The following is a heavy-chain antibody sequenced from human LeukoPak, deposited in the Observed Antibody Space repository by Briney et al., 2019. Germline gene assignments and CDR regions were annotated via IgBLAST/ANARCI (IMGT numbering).Heavy chain of an antibody. V-gene: IGHV4-34*01. CDR3: ARERRSGILYDLPY. CDR2: INRNGNT. CDR1: DEPFSGYY. J-gene: IGHJ4*02. Sequence: SETLSLTCAISDEPFSGYYWGWIRQPPGKGLELIGEINRNGNTDYNPSLKSRVSMSIDTSKNQFSLTLASVTAADTAVYFCARERRSGILYDLPYWGQGTLVTVSS. D-gene: IGHD2-2*02.